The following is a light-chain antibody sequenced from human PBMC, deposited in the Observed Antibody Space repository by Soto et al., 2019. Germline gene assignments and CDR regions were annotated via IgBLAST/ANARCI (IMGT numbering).Light chain of an antibody. CDR1: QNIYGS. V-gene: IGKV3-11*01. CDR2: GTS. J-gene: IGKJ1*01. Sequence: MTQSPATLSDSPGEIASLSFRASQNIYGSLAWYQQRPGQAPRLLIYGTSNRATGIPARFSGSGSGTDFSLTISSLEPEDFAVYYCQQRSDWPRTFGQGTKVDIK. CDR3: QQRSDWPRT.